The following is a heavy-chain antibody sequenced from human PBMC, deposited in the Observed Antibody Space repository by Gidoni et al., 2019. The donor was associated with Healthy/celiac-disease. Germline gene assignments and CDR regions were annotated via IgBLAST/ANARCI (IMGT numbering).Heavy chain of an antibody. J-gene: IGHJ6*03. V-gene: IGHV4-39*01. CDR2: IYYSGST. D-gene: IGHD3-3*01. CDR1: GVSISSSSYY. CDR3: ARIALRFDMDV. Sequence: QLQLQESGPGLVKPSETLSLTCTVSGVSISSSSYYWGWIRQPPGKGLEWIGSIYYSGSTYYNPSLKSRVTISVDTSKNQFSLKLSSVTAADTAVYYCARIALRFDMDVWGKGTTVTVSS.